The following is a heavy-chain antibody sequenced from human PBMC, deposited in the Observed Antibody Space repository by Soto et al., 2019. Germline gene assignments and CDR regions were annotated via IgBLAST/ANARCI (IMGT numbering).Heavy chain of an antibody. CDR3: ARVYYDYWSAYYTGPYAFDY. CDR2: IYYSGST. V-gene: IGHV4-39*01. J-gene: IGHJ4*02. D-gene: IGHD3-3*01. Sequence: QLQLQESGPGLVKPSETLSLTCTVSGGSISSSSYYWGWIRQPPGKGLARIGSIYYSGSTYYNPSLKSRVSRAVDTSKNQYTLKLSSVTAADTAVYYCARVYYDYWSAYYTGPYAFDYWGQGTLVTVSS. CDR1: GGSISSSSYY.